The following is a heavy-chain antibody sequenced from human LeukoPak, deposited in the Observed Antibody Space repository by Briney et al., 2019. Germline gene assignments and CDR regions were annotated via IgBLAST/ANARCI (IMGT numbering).Heavy chain of an antibody. J-gene: IGHJ4*02. CDR1: GFTFSSYS. Sequence: GGSLRLSCAASGFTFSSYSMNWVRQAPGKGLEWVSYISSSSSTIYYADSVKGRFTISRDNAKNSLYLQMNSLRAEDTAVYYCASGYSSSWYRDHFDYWGRGTLVTVSS. D-gene: IGHD6-13*01. V-gene: IGHV3-48*01. CDR2: ISSSSSTI. CDR3: ASGYSSSWYRDHFDY.